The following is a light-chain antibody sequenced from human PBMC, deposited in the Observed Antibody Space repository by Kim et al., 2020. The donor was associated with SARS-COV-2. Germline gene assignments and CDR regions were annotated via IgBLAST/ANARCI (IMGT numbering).Light chain of an antibody. CDR3: AAWDASLNGYV. J-gene: IGLJ1*01. CDR2: YDD. Sequence: QSVLTQPPSVSEAPRQRVTISCSGSSSNIGNNAVNWYQQLPGKAPKLLIYYDDLLPSGVSDRFSGSNSGTSASLAISGLQSEDEADYYCAAWDASLNGYVFGTGTKVTVL. CDR1: SSNIGNNA. V-gene: IGLV1-36*01.